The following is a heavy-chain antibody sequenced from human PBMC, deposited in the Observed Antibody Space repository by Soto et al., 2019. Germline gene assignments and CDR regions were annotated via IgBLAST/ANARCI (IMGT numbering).Heavy chain of an antibody. Sequence: QVHLVQSGGEVKKPGTSVKVSCKASGYTFNSHGISWVRQAPGQGLEWMGWINTYSGKTNYAQKFQGRVTMTTTTPTNTTYLELRSLRSGDTAVYYCARGPGGATNPYYYYAMDVWGQGTPITVSS. CDR2: INTYSGKT. V-gene: IGHV1-18*04. D-gene: IGHD1-26*01. CDR3: ARGPGGATNPYYYYAMDV. J-gene: IGHJ6*01. CDR1: GYTFNSHG.